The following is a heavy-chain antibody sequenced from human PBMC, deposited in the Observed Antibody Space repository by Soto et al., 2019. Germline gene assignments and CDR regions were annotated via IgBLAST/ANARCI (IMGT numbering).Heavy chain of an antibody. Sequence: NPSETLSLTCTVSGGSISSYYWSWIRQPPGKGLEWIGYIYYSGSTNYNPSLKSRVTISVDTSKNQFSLKLSSVTAADTAVYYCARGASVFGVVINYYYYYGMDVWGQGTTVTVSS. V-gene: IGHV4-59*01. D-gene: IGHD3-3*01. J-gene: IGHJ6*02. CDR3: ARGASVFGVVINYYYYYGMDV. CDR2: IYYSGST. CDR1: GGSISSYY.